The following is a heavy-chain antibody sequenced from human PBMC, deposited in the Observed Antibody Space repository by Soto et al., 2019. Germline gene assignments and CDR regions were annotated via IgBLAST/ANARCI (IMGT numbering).Heavy chain of an antibody. CDR3: AREGGWFGELGAGYYYYYGMDV. CDR1: GYTFTTHY. CDR2: IDPRSGSA. Sequence: GASVKVSCKASGYTFTTHYIHWVRHAPGQGPEWMGIIDPRSGSAGYAQRFQVSVTMTSNTLYLQMNSLRAEDTAVYYCAREGGWFGELGAGYYYYYGMDVWGQGTTVTVSS. D-gene: IGHD3-10*01. V-gene: IGHV1-46*01. J-gene: IGHJ6*02.